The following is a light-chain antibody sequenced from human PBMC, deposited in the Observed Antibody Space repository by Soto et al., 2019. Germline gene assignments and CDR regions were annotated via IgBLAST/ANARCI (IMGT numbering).Light chain of an antibody. Sequence: QSVLTQPPSVSGAPGQRVTISCTGRSSNIGEGYNVHWYQQLPGAAPRLIISANSHRSSGVPDRFSGSKSGASASLAITGLQAEDEADYFCQSYANSLNGFYVFGSGTKLTVL. J-gene: IGLJ1*01. CDR1: SSNIGEGYN. CDR3: QSYANSLNGFYV. CDR2: ANS. V-gene: IGLV1-40*01.